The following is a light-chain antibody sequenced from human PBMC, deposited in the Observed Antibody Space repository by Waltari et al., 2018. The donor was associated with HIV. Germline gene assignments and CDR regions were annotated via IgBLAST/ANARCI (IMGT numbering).Light chain of an antibody. CDR1: SNNVGNQG. CDR3: SSWDSSLSAWV. V-gene: IGLV10-54*01. CDR2: RNN. Sequence: QAGLTQPPSVSKGLRQTATLTCTGNSNNVGNQGAAWLQQHQGHHPKPLSYRNNNRPSGISERLSASRSGNTASLTITGLQPEDEADYYCSSWDSSLSAWVFGGGTKLTVL. J-gene: IGLJ3*02.